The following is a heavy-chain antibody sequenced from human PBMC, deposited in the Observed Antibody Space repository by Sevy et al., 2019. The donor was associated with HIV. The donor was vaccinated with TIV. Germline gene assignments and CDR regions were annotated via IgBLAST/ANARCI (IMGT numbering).Heavy chain of an antibody. J-gene: IGHJ5*02. D-gene: IGHD3-3*01. CDR1: GGSISSSSYY. CDR2: IYHSGST. Sequence: SETLSLTCTVSGGSISSSSYYGGWIRQSPGKGLEWIGSIYHSGSTYYNPSLKSRVTISVDTSKNQVSLKLSSVTAADTAVYYCAVITIFGVVTDNWFDPWGQGTRVTVSS. V-gene: IGHV4-39*01. CDR3: AVITIFGVVTDNWFDP.